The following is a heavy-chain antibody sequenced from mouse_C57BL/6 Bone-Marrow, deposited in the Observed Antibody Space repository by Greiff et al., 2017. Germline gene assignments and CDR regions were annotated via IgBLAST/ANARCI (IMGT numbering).Heavy chain of an antibody. V-gene: IGHV1-15*01. CDR2: IDPETGGT. J-gene: IGHJ3*01. CDR1: GYTFTDYE. CDR3: RGREVPYGSRPGFAY. D-gene: IGHD1-1*01. Sequence: VKLVESGAELVRPGASVTLSCKASGYTFTDYEMHWVKQTPVHGLEWIGAIDPETGGTTYNQKFKGKSILTADKSSSTAYMELRSLTSEDSAVYYCRGREVPYGSRPGFAYWGPVTLVTVST.